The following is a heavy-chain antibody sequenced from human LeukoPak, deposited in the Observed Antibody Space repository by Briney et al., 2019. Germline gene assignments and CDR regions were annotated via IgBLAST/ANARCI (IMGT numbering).Heavy chain of an antibody. Sequence: SETLSLTCTVSGGSISSYYWSWIRQPAGKGLEWIGRIYTSGSTNYNPSLKSRVTMSVDTSKNQFSLRLSSVTAADTAVYYCARVLWFGESSRSYYFDYWGQGTLVTVSS. V-gene: IGHV4-4*07. J-gene: IGHJ4*02. CDR2: IYTSGST. CDR1: GGSISSYY. D-gene: IGHD3-10*01. CDR3: ARVLWFGESSRSYYFDY.